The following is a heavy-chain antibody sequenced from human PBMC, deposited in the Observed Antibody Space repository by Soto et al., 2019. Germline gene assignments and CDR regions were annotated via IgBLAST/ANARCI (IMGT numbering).Heavy chain of an antibody. J-gene: IGHJ4*02. V-gene: IGHV4-31*04. D-gene: IGHD4-17*01. CDR2: IYYNGNT. Sequence: QVRLQESGPGPVQPSQTLSLSCTVSGAPITSGGSYWPWIRQQPGKGPEWLGYIYYNGNTKYNPSLNSRLTMSLDTSENQFSLNLESVAAADTAVYFCVTNRGDYDGSFFARWGQGTLVTVSS. CDR1: GAPITSGGSY. CDR3: VTNRGDYDGSFFAR.